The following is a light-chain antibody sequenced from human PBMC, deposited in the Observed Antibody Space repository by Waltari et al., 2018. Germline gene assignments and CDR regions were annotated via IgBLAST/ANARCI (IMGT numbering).Light chain of an antibody. J-gene: IGLJ3*02. CDR3: GTWDNSLSAGV. CDR1: SSNIGINF. Sequence: QSVLTQPPSVSAAPGQKVTISCSGSSSNIGINFLSWYQHLPGTAPKLLIYYNDQRPSGIPDRFSGSKSGTSATLGITGLQTGDEADYYCGTWDNSLSAGVIGGGTKLTVL. CDR2: YND. V-gene: IGLV1-51*01.